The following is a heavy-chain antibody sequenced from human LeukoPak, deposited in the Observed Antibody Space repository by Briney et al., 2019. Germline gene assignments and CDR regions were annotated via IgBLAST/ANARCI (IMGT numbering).Heavy chain of an antibody. CDR1: GFTFSSYG. Sequence: GGSLRLSCAASGFTFSSYGMHWVRQAPGKGLEWVAFIRYDGSNKYYADSVKGRFTISRDNSKNTLYLQMNSLRAEDTAVYYCAKGQSRYYYGSRAMDVWGQGTTVTVSS. V-gene: IGHV3-30*02. D-gene: IGHD3-10*01. J-gene: IGHJ6*02. CDR3: AKGQSRYYYGSRAMDV. CDR2: IRYDGSNK.